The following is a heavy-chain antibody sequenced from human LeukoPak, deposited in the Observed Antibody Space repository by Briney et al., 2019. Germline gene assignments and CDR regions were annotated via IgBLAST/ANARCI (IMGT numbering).Heavy chain of an antibody. Sequence: GGSLRLSCAASGFTFSSYEMNWVRQAPGKGLEWVSYISSSGSAIYYADSVKGRFTISRDNAKNSLYLQMNSLRAEDTAVYYCAREDCGSGNFHFDYWGQGTLVTVSS. J-gene: IGHJ4*02. V-gene: IGHV3-48*03. CDR3: AREDCGSGNFHFDY. CDR2: ISSSGSAI. CDR1: GFTFSSYE. D-gene: IGHD3-10*01.